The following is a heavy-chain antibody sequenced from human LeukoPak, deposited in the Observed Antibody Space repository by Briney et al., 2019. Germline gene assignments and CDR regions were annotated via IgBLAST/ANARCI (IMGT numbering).Heavy chain of an antibody. CDR3: ATHWLEATKMYSYWFDP. Sequence: SETLSLTCSVSGGSINNYRWSWIRQPPGKGLEWIGYIYRGETTNYNPSLKSRVTLSVDTSKNQISLNLNSVTASDTAVYYCATHWLEATKMYSYWFDPWGQGTLVTVSS. J-gene: IGHJ5*02. CDR2: IYRGETT. V-gene: IGHV4-4*09. D-gene: IGHD1/OR15-1a*01. CDR1: GGSINNYR.